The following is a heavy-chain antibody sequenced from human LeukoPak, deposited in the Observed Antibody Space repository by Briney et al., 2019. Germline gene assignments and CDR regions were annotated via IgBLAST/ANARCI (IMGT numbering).Heavy chain of an antibody. V-gene: IGHV3-7*01. CDR2: INHDGRET. D-gene: IGHD6-13*01. CDR1: GFTFSSYA. CDR3: AKGYIIAGRQWYLDL. J-gene: IGHJ2*01. Sequence: GGSLRLSCAASGFTFSSYAMSWVRQAPGKGLGWVANINHDGRETYYADSVKGRFIISRDNAKDSLYLQMNSLRAEDAAVYYCAKGYIIAGRQWYLDLWGRGTLVGVSS.